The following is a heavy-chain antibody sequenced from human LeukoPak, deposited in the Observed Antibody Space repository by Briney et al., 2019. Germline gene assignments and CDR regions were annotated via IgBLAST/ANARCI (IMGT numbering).Heavy chain of an antibody. Sequence: SETLSLTCTVSGSSISSGEYCSWIRQFPGKGLEWIGHIYYGGSTSYNPSLKSRVSISEDVSKNQFSLKLSSVTAADTAVYYCARPTSQYYYDSSLGYWGQGTLVTVSP. D-gene: IGHD3-22*01. CDR2: IYYGGST. V-gene: IGHV4-31*03. CDR3: ARPTSQYYYDSSLGY. J-gene: IGHJ4*02. CDR1: GSSISSGEY.